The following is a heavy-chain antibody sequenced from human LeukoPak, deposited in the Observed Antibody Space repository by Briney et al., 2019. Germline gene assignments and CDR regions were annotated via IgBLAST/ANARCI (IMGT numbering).Heavy chain of an antibody. D-gene: IGHD6-19*01. J-gene: IGHJ4*02. CDR1: GFTFSSYA. V-gene: IGHV3-23*01. CDR2: ISGSGGST. Sequence: GGSLRVSCAASGFTFSSYAMSWVRQAPGKGLEWVSAISGSGGSTYYADSVKGRFTISRDNSKNTLYLQMNSLRAEDTAVYYCAKTEDSSGWYFDYWGQGTLVTVSS. CDR3: AKTEDSSGWYFDY.